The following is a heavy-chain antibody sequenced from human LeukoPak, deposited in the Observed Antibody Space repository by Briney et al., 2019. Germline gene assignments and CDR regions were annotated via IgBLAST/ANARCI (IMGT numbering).Heavy chain of an antibody. CDR3: AKVRNPGIAAAGHFDD. J-gene: IGHJ4*02. V-gene: IGHV3-23*01. CDR2: ISGSGGST. D-gene: IGHD6-13*01. Sequence: GGSLRLSCAASGFTFSSYAMSWVRQAPGKGLEWVSAISGSGGSTYYADSVKGRFTISRDNSKNTLYLQMNSLRAEDTAVYYCAKVRNPGIAAAGHFDDWGQGTLVTVYS. CDR1: GFTFSSYA.